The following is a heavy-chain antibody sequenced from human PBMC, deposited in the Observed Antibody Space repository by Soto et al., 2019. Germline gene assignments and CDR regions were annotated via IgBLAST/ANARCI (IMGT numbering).Heavy chain of an antibody. CDR1: RFTFSSFG. D-gene: IGHD6-13*01. J-gene: IGHJ4*01. Sequence: QVQLVESGGGVVQPGTSLRLSCAASRFTFSSFGMHWVRQAPGKGLEWVGFIWYDEIKKHYADSVRGRFTIFRDNSKNTLYLQMNSLRVDDTAVYYCAREIAAGYFDYWGHGTLVTVSS. V-gene: IGHV3-33*01. CDR3: AREIAAGYFDY. CDR2: IWYDEIKK.